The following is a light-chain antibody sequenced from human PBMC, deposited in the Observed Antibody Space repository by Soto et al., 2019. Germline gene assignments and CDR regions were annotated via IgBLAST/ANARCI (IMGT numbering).Light chain of an antibody. Sequence: EIVMTQSPATLSVSPGERATLSCRASQSVNTNLAWYQLKPGQAPRLLIYGASTRATGFPARFSASGSGTEFTLTISSVQSEDFAVYYCQQYHDWPPFTFGQGTKLEIK. CDR3: QQYHDWPPFT. CDR1: QSVNTN. CDR2: GAS. J-gene: IGKJ2*01. V-gene: IGKV3-15*01.